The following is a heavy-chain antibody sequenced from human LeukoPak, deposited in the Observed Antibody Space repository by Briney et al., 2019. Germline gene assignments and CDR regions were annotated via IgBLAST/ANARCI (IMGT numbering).Heavy chain of an antibody. V-gene: IGHV4-34*01. D-gene: IGHD6-13*01. CDR3: ARVLFIAAAGTYSFDY. J-gene: IGHJ4*02. CDR2: INHSGST. Sequence: SGTLSLTCAVYGGSFSGYYWSWIRQPPGKGLEWIGEINHSGSTNYNPSLKSRVTISVDTSKNQFSLKLSSVTAADTAVYYCARVLFIAAAGTYSFDYWGQGTLVTVSS. CDR1: GGSFSGYY.